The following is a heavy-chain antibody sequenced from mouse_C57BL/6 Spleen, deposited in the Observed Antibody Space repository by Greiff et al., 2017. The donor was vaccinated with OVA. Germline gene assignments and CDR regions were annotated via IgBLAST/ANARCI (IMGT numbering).Heavy chain of an antibody. J-gene: IGHJ2*01. D-gene: IGHD1-1*01. CDR3: ARYDYGSFFDY. V-gene: IGHV1-64*01. Sequence: QVQLQQPGAELVKPGASVKLSCKASGYTFTSYWMHWVKQRPGQGLEWIGMIHPNSGSTNYNEKFKSKATLTVDKSSSTAYMQLSSLTSEDSAVYYCARYDYGSFFDYWGKGTTLTVSS. CDR1: GYTFTSYW. CDR2: IHPNSGST.